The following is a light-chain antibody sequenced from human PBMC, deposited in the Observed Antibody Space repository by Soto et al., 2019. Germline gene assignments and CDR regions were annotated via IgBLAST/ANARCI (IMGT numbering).Light chain of an antibody. J-gene: IGLJ1*01. CDR2: GNS. V-gene: IGLV1-40*01. CDR1: SSNIGAGYD. Sequence: QSALTQPPSVSGAPGQRVTISCTGSSSNIGAGYDVHWYQQLPGTAPKLLIYGNSNRPSGVPDRFSGFKSATPASLAITGLQAEDEADYYCQSFDTSHVFGTGTKVTV. CDR3: QSFDTSHV.